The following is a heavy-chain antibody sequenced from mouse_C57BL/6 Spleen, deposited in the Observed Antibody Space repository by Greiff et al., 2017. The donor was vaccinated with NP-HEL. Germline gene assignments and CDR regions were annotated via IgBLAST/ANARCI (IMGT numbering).Heavy chain of an antibody. CDR1: GYSITSGYY. Sequence: VQLQQSGPGLVKPSQSLSLTCSVTGYSITSGYYWNWIRQFPGNKLEWMGYISYDGSNNYNPSLKNRISITRDTSKNQFFLKLNSVTTEDTATYYCARLGITTVVATDWYFDVWGTGTTVTVSS. D-gene: IGHD1-1*01. CDR3: ARLGITTVVATDWYFDV. V-gene: IGHV3-6*01. CDR2: ISYDGSN. J-gene: IGHJ1*03.